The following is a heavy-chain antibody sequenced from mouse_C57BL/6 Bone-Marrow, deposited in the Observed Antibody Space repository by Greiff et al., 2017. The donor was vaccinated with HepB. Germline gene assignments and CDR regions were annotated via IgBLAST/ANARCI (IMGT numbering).Heavy chain of an antibody. D-gene: IGHD1-1*01. V-gene: IGHV3-6*01. CDR1: GYSITSGYY. Sequence: DVKLQESGPGLVKPSQSLSLTCSVTGYSITSGYYWNWIRQFPGNKLEWMGYISYDGSNNYNPSLKNRISITRDTSKNQFFLKLNSVTTEDTATYYYARAIITTVVATPDYWGQGTTLTVSS. J-gene: IGHJ2*01. CDR3: ARAIITTVVATPDY. CDR2: ISYDGSN.